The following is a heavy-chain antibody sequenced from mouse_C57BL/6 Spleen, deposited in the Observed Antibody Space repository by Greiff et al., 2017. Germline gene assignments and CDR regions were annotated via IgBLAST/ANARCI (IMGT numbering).Heavy chain of an antibody. V-gene: IGHV1-82*01. J-gene: IGHJ2*01. Sequence: VQLQQSGPELVKPGASVKISCKASGYAFSSSWMNWVKQRPGKGLEWIGRIYPGDGDTNYNGKFKGKATLTADKSSSTAYMQLSSLTSEDSAVYFCAREEDSSGYLYFDYWCQGTTLTVSS. CDR1: GYAFSSSW. CDR2: IYPGDGDT. D-gene: IGHD3-2*02. CDR3: AREEDSSGYLYFDY.